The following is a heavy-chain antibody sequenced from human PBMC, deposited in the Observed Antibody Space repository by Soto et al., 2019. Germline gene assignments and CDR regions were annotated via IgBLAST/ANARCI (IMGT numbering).Heavy chain of an antibody. CDR3: ARSSYYITFDS. CDR1: GGSISSSSYY. Sequence: QLQLQESGPGLVKPSETLSLTCTVSGGSISSSSYYWGWIRQPPGKGLEWIGSIYYSGSTYYNPSLKGRVTIAENPSKNQFPLKLSSVTAADAPVYYCARSSYYITFDSWGQEPLVPVS. V-gene: IGHV4-39*01. D-gene: IGHD1-26*01. CDR2: IYYSGST. J-gene: IGHJ4*02.